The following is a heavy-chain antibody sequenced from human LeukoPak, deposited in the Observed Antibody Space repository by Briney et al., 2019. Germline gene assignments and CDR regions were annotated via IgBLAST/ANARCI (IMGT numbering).Heavy chain of an antibody. V-gene: IGHV5-51*01. CDR1: GYTFSTSW. CDR2: IYPADSDT. Sequence: GASLQISCKGSGYTFSTSWIGWVRQMPGKGLEWMGIIYPADSDTRYSPSFQGQVTISADKSITTAYLQWSSLKASDTAIYYCARSGGARFDYWGQGTLVTVSS. D-gene: IGHD3-16*01. J-gene: IGHJ4*02. CDR3: ARSGGARFDY.